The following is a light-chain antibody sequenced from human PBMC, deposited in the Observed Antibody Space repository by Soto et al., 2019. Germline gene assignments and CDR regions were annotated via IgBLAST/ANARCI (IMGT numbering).Light chain of an antibody. J-gene: IGKJ3*01. V-gene: IGKV3-11*01. CDR3: QQRSNWAPI. CDR1: QSVSSY. Sequence: EIVLTQSPATLSLSPGERATLSCRASQSVSSYLAWYQQKPGQAPSLLIYDASNRATGIPDRFSGSGSGTDFTLTISSLEPEDFAVYYCQQRSNWAPIFGPGTKVYIK. CDR2: DAS.